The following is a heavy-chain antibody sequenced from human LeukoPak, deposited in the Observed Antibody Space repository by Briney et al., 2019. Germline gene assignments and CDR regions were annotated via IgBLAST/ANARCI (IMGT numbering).Heavy chain of an antibody. J-gene: IGHJ4*02. CDR1: GGSISSSSYY. Sequence: SETLSLTCTVSGGSISSSSYYWGWLRQPPGKGLEWIGSIYYSGSTYYNPSLKSRVTISVDTSKNQFSLKLSSVTAADTAVYYCARHTEEYYYDSSGYYLDYWGQGTLVTVSS. V-gene: IGHV4-39*01. CDR2: IYYSGST. CDR3: ARHTEEYYYDSSGYYLDY. D-gene: IGHD3-22*01.